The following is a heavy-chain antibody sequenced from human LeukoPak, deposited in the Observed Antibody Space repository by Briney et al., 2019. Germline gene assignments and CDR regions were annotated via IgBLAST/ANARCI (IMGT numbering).Heavy chain of an antibody. CDR3: ARGDSYGYDLDY. V-gene: IGHV4-30-2*01. Sequence: PSETLSLTCAVSGASISSGGYSWTWIRQPPGKGLEWIGYIYHSGSTYYNPSLKSRVTISVDTSKNQFSLKLSSVTAADTAVYYCARGDSYGYDLDYWGQGTLVTVSS. J-gene: IGHJ4*02. D-gene: IGHD5-18*01. CDR2: IYHSGST. CDR1: GASISSGGYS.